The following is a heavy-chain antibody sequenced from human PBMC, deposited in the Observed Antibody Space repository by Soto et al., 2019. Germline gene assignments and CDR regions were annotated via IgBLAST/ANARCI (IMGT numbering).Heavy chain of an antibody. J-gene: IGHJ4*02. CDR1: GGSISSGDYY. V-gene: IGHV4-30-4*01. D-gene: IGHD4-17*01. Sequence: TLSLTCTVSGGSISSGDYYWSWIRQPPGKGLEWIGYIYYSGSTYYNPSLKSRVTISVDTSKNQFSLKLSSVTAADTAVYYCARFSGDYYYFDYWGQGTLVTVSS. CDR3: ARFSGDYYYFDY. CDR2: IYYSGST.